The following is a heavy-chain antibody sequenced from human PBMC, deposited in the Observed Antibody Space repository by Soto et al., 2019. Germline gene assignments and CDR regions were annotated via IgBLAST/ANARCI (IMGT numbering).Heavy chain of an antibody. Sequence: EVQLVESGGGLVKPGGSLRISCAASGFTFSSYSMNWVRQAPGKGLEWVSSISSSSNYIYYADSVKGRFTISRDNAKNSLYLQMNSLRAEDTAVYYCARFDYGDHGTPVGWLDPWGQGTLVTVSS. J-gene: IGHJ5*02. CDR3: ARFDYGDHGTPVGWLDP. D-gene: IGHD4-17*01. V-gene: IGHV3-21*01. CDR1: GFTFSSYS. CDR2: ISSSSNYI.